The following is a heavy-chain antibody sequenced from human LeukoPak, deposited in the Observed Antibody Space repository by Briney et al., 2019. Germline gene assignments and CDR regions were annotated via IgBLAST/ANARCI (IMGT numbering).Heavy chain of an antibody. J-gene: IGHJ4*02. CDR2: ISRSSSDI. V-gene: IGHV3-21*01. Sequence: GGSLRLSCAASGFTFSSYIMNWVRQAPGKGLEWVSSISRSSSDIYYADSVKGRFTISRDNAKNSLYLQMNSLRAEDTAVYYCARGGDNWSYGGYFEDWGQGTLVTVSS. D-gene: IGHD1-7*01. CDR1: GFTFSSYI. CDR3: ARGGDNWSYGGYFED.